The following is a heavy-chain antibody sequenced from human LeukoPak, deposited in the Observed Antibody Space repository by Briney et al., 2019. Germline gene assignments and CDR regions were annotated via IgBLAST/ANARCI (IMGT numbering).Heavy chain of an antibody. Sequence: PSETLSLTCTVSGGSISSGGYYWSWIRQHPGKGLEWIGYIYYSGSTYYNPSLKSRVTISVDASKNQFSLKLSSVTAADTAVYYCARVDGYSSSWLDYWGQGTLVTVSS. CDR3: ARVDGYSSSWLDY. D-gene: IGHD6-13*01. CDR1: GGSISSGGYY. V-gene: IGHV4-31*03. CDR2: IYYSGST. J-gene: IGHJ4*02.